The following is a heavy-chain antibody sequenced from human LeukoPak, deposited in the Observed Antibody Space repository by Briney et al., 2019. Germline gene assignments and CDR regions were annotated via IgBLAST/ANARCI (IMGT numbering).Heavy chain of an antibody. CDR1: GFTFSSYE. V-gene: IGHV3-48*03. J-gene: IGHJ4*02. CDR3: APGVGARN. CDR2: ISESGSGI. D-gene: IGHD1-26*01. Sequence: GGSLRLSCAASGFTFSSYEMNWVRLAPGKGLEWVSYISESGSGIYYADSVKGRFTISRDNSKNTLYLQMNSLRAEDTAVYYCAPGVGARNWGQGTLVTVSS.